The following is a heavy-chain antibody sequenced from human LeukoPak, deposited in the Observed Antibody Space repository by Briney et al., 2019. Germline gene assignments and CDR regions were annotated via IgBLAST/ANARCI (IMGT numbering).Heavy chain of an antibody. D-gene: IGHD3-16*01. CDR1: GFTFSRFW. CDR2: IDQSGGRN. J-gene: IGHJ3*02. CDR3: ARDVEGGTFDI. Sequence: GGSLRLSCAASGFTFSRFWMNWVRKAPGRGLEWVANIDQSGGRNNYVDSVKGRFTISRDNAKNSLFLEMSSLRADDTAVYFCARDVEGGTFDIWGQGTTVTVSS. V-gene: IGHV3-7*05.